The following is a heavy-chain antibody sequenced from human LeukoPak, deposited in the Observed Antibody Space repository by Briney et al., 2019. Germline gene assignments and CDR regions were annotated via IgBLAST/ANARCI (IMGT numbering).Heavy chain of an antibody. Sequence: PGGSLRLSCAASGFTFSSYWMSWVRQAPGKGLEWEANIKQDGSEKYYVDSVKGRFTISRDNAKNSLYLQMNSLRAEDTAVYYCARVAYCSSTSCFDYWGQGTLVTVSS. D-gene: IGHD2-2*01. V-gene: IGHV3-7*03. CDR1: GFTFSSYW. CDR3: ARVAYCSSTSCFDY. CDR2: IKQDGSEK. J-gene: IGHJ4*02.